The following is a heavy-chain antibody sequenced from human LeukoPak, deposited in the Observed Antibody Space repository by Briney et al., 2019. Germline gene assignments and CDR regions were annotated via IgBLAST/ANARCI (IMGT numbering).Heavy chain of an antibody. Sequence: GGSLRLSCAASAFTFGDYGMSWVRQAPGKGLEWLSTISSTGASRYYAVAVKGRFTISRDHSKDTLFLEMNRLMAEDRAVYYCAKDGATWYPIPYHFDSWGHGTLVTVSS. J-gene: IGHJ4*01. CDR2: ISSTGASR. CDR1: AFTFGDYG. D-gene: IGHD6-13*01. V-gene: IGHV3-23*01. CDR3: AKDGATWYPIPYHFDS.